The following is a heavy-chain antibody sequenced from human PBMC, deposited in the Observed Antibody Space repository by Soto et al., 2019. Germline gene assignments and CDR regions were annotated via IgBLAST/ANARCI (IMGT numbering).Heavy chain of an antibody. Sequence: PSETLSLTCNVSGDSIKTHYWSWIRQPPGKGLEWIGYIYYSGSTLYNPSLKRRVSISVGTAKNQFSLRLNSLTAADTAVYYCASGWMAAFDNWGQGTLVTVSS. CDR1: GDSIKTHY. D-gene: IGHD5-12*01. V-gene: IGHV4-59*11. CDR2: IYYSGST. CDR3: ASGWMAAFDN. J-gene: IGHJ4*02.